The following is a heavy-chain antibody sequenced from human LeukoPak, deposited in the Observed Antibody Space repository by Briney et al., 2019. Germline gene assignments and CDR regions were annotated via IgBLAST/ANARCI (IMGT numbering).Heavy chain of an antibody. Sequence: SETLSLICAVYGGSFSGYYWSWIRQPPGKGLEWIGEINHSGSTNYNPSLKSRVTISVDTSKNQFSLKLSSVTAADTAVYYCARRSISYYYYYMDVWGRGTTVTVSS. D-gene: IGHD6-13*01. CDR1: GGSFSGYY. CDR2: INHSGST. CDR3: ARRSISYYYYYMDV. V-gene: IGHV4-34*01. J-gene: IGHJ6*03.